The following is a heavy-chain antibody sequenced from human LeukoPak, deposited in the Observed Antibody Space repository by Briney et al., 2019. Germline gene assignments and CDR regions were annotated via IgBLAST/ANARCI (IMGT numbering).Heavy chain of an antibody. J-gene: IGHJ4*02. CDR3: AREYSH. V-gene: IGHV4-4*07. D-gene: IGHD2-21*01. CDR1: GGSISSYY. Sequence: PSETLSLTCTVSGGSISSYYWSWIRQPAGERLEWIGHIYTSGSTKYNPSLKSRVTISVDTSKNQFSLKLSSVTAADTAVYYCAREYSHWGQGTLVTVSS. CDR2: IYTSGST.